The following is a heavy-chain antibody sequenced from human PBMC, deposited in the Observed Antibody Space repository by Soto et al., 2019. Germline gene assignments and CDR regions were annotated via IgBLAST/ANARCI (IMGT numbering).Heavy chain of an antibody. CDR3: ARTHDYSNFGGGGYYYYMDV. CDR2: ISSSSSTI. CDR1: GFRFSDSA. Sequence: GGSLRLSCVASGFRFSDSAMNWVRQAPGKGLEWVSYISSSSSTIYYADSVKGRFTISRDNAKNSLYLQMNSLRAEDAAVYYCARTHDYSNFGGGGYYYYMDVWGKATTVTVSS. D-gene: IGHD4-4*01. V-gene: IGHV3-48*01. J-gene: IGHJ6*03.